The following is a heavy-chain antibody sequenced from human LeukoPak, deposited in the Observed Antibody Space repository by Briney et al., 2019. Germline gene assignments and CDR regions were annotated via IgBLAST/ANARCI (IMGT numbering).Heavy chain of an antibody. J-gene: IGHJ5*02. CDR3: AKVPVELWSTTQGDNWFDP. CDR1: GFTFSSYG. D-gene: IGHD5-18*01. Sequence: GGSLRLSCAASGFTFSSYGMHWVRQAPGKGLEWVAFIRYDGSNKYYADSVKGRFTISRDNSKNTLYLQMNSLRAEDTAVYYCAKVPVELWSTTQGDNWFDPWGQGTLVTVSS. V-gene: IGHV3-30*02. CDR2: IRYDGSNK.